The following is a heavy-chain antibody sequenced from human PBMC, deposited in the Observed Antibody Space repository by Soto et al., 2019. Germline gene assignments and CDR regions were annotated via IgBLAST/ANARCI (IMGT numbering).Heavy chain of an antibody. V-gene: IGHV4-34*01. J-gene: IGHJ6*02. D-gene: IGHD3-9*01. CDR2: INHSGST. Sequence: GKGLEXXXXINHSGSTYYNPSLKSRVTISVDTSKNQFSLKLSSVTAADTAVYYCARGDTYYNILTGYYTPSYYYYGMDVWGQGTTVTVSS. CDR3: ARGDTYYNILTGYYTPSYYYYGMDV.